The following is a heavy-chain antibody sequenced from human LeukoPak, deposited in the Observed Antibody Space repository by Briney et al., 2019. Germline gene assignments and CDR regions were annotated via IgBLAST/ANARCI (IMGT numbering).Heavy chain of an antibody. CDR3: ARAPGNDYYPYYYMDV. V-gene: IGHV4-59*01. Sequence: TASETLSLTCTASGGSISSYYWSWIRQPPGKGLEWIGYIYYSGSTNYNPSLKSRVTISVDTSKNQFSLKVNSVTAADTAVYYCARAPGNDYYPYYYMDVWGKGTTVTVSS. CDR1: GGSISSYY. CDR2: IYYSGST. D-gene: IGHD4/OR15-4a*01. J-gene: IGHJ6*03.